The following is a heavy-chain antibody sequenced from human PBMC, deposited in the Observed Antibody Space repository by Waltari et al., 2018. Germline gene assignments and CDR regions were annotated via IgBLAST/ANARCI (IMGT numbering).Heavy chain of an antibody. CDR2: LHPDGTTI. CDR3: ARSGFMDV. CDR1: GFSFSTYW. D-gene: IGHD3-10*01. Sequence: EVQLVESGGGLVQPGGSLRLPCAASGFSFSTYWMNWARQAPGEGLVCLSRLHPDGTTIMYADSVKGRFTTSRDNAKNTLYLQMNSLRADDTAVYYCARSGFMDVWGQGTTVTVSS. J-gene: IGHJ6*02. V-gene: IGHV3-74*03.